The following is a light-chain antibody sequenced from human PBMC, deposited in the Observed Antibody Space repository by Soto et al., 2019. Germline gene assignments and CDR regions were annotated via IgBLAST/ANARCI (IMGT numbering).Light chain of an antibody. CDR3: TSWTTSTTMI. CDR2: DVN. CDR1: SSDIGAYNF. Sequence: QSALTQPASVSGSPGQSITISCTGTSSDIGAYNFVSWYQQHPGKAPKLILYDVNIRPSGVSNRFSGSKSGNTASLTISGLQAEDEADYYCTSWTTSTTMIFGGGTKLTFL. V-gene: IGLV2-14*03. J-gene: IGLJ2*01.